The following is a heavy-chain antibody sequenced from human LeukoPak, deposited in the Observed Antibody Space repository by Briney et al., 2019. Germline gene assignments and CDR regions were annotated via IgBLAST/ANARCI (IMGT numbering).Heavy chain of an antibody. D-gene: IGHD2-2*01. CDR3: ARENVVVPAAIGGNWFDP. J-gene: IGHJ5*02. CDR2: IYTSGST. V-gene: IGHV4-4*07. Sequence: SETLSLTCTVSGGSISSYYWSWIRQPPGKGLEWIGRIYTSGSTNYNPSLKSRVTMSVDTSKNQFSLKLSSVTAADTAVYYCARENVVVPAAIGGNWFDPWGQGTLVTVSS. CDR1: GGSISSYY.